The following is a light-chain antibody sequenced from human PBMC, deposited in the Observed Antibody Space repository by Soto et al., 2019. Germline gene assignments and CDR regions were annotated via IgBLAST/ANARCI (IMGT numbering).Light chain of an antibody. CDR3: QQYGTSPQS. J-gene: IGKJ2*01. CDR2: GAS. V-gene: IGKV3-20*01. Sequence: EIVLTQSPGTLSLSPGQRATLSCRASQSVSSNYLAWYQQKPGQAPRLLTHGASSRATAIPDRFSGSGAGTDFTLTISRLEPEDFAMYYCQQYGTSPQSFGQWTKVDI. CDR1: QSVSSNY.